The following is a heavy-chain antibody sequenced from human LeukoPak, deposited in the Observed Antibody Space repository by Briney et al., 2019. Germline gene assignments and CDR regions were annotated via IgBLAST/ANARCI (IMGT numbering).Heavy chain of an antibody. D-gene: IGHD4-17*01. V-gene: IGHV1-8*01. CDR2: MNPNSGNT. CDR1: GYTFTSYD. J-gene: IGHJ6*02. Sequence: ASVNVSCKASGYTFTSYDINWVRQATGQGLEWMGWMNPNSGNTGYAQKFQGRVTMTRNTSISTAYMEPSSLRSEDTAVYYCARGRRTVTSGEYYGMDVWGQGTTVTVSS. CDR3: ARGRRTVTSGEYYGMDV.